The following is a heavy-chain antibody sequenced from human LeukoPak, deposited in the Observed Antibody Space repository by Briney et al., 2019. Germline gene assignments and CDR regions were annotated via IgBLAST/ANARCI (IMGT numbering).Heavy chain of an antibody. CDR1: GDSISTSSYY. Sequence: PSETLSLTCTVSGDSISTSSYYWGWVRQPPGRGLELIGSIHYSGSTYYHPSLKRRVTISVDTYKNQISLKVNSVTATDTAVYFCVRQWHTSGWRNFDFWGQGTLVTVSS. D-gene: IGHD6-19*01. V-gene: IGHV4-39*01. J-gene: IGHJ4*02. CDR2: IHYSGST. CDR3: VRQWHTSGWRNFDF.